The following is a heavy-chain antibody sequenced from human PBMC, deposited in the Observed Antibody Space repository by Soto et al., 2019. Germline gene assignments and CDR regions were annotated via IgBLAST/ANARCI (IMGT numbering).Heavy chain of an antibody. Sequence: ASVKVSCKASGYTFTSYGISWVRQAPGQGLEWMGWISAYNGNTKYAQKLQGRVTITRDTSASTAYMELSSLRSEDTAVYYCARGSSIAGLYYGMDVWGQGTTVTVSS. V-gene: IGHV1-18*01. CDR2: ISAYNGNT. CDR1: GYTFTSYG. J-gene: IGHJ6*02. D-gene: IGHD6-6*01. CDR3: ARGSSIAGLYYGMDV.